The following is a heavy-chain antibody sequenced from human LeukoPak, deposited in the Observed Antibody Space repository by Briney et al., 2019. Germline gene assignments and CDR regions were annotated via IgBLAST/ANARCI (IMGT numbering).Heavy chain of an antibody. D-gene: IGHD6-13*01. V-gene: IGHV1-8*01. Sequence: GASVKVSCKASGYTFTSYDINWVRQATGQGLEWMGWMNPNSGNTGYAQKLQGRVTMTTDTSTGTAYMELRSLRSDDTAVYYCARGGMAAAAGNSAFSSRRDYYYYMDVWGKGTTVTVSS. CDR1: GYTFTSYD. CDR3: ARGGMAAAAGNSAFSSRRDYYYYMDV. J-gene: IGHJ6*03. CDR2: MNPNSGNT.